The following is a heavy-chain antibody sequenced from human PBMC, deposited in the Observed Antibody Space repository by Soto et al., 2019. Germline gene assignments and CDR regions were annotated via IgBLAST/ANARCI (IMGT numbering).Heavy chain of an antibody. CDR3: ARHGGSGWYGFYFDY. CDR2: IYYSGST. V-gene: IGHV4-39*01. J-gene: IGHJ4*02. Sequence: QLQLQESGPGLVKPSETLSLTCTVSGGSISSSSYYWGWIRQPPGKGLEWIGSIYYSGSTYYNPSLKSRVTISVATSKNQFSLKLSSVTAADTAVYYCARHGGSGWYGFYFDYWGQGTLVTVAS. D-gene: IGHD6-19*01. CDR1: GGSISSSSYY.